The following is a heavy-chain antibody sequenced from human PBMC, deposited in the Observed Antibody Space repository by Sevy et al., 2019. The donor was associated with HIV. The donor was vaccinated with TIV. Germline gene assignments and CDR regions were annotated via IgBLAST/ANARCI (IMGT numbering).Heavy chain of an antibody. V-gene: IGHV3-23*01. Sequence: GGSLRLSCAASGFTFSSYAMSWVRQAPGKGLEWVSAISGSGGSTYYADSVKGRFTISRDNSKNTLYLQMNNLRAEDTAVYYCATQDELPHGPIDYWGQGTLVTVSS. CDR1: GFTFSSYA. CDR3: ATQDELPHGPIDY. D-gene: IGHD2-15*01. CDR2: ISGSGGST. J-gene: IGHJ4*02.